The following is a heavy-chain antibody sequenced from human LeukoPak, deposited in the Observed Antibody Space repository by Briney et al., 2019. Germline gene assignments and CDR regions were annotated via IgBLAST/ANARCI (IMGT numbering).Heavy chain of an antibody. CDR3: ARKTPVITAEPFHI. CDR2: IDPNSGGT. J-gene: IGHJ3*02. D-gene: IGHD4-23*01. Sequence: GASVKVSCRASGYTLTDYYMHWVRQAPGQGLEWMGWIDPNSGGTNYAQKFQGRVTMTRDTSISTAYMELSSLRSDDTSVYYCARKTPVITAEPFHIWGQGTMVTVSS. CDR1: GYTLTDYY. V-gene: IGHV1-2*02.